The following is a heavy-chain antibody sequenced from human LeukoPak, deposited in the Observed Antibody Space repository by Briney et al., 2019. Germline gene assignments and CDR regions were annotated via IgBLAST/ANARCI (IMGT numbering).Heavy chain of an antibody. Sequence: GGSLRLSCAASQFTFSTSAMTWVRQAPGKGLEWVSAISAGSSSIFYADSVKGRFTISRDNSKNTLCLQMSSLRAGDTAIYYCVKGGVNDYAFHPRGQGTLVTVSS. CDR2: ISAGSSSI. D-gene: IGHD4-17*01. J-gene: IGHJ5*02. V-gene: IGHV3-23*01. CDR3: VKGGVNDYAFHP. CDR1: QFTFSTSA.